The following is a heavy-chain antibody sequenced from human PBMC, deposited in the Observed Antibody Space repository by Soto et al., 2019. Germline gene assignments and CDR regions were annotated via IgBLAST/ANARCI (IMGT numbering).Heavy chain of an antibody. D-gene: IGHD2-2*01. J-gene: IGHJ4*02. CDR2: VWYDGSNK. V-gene: IGHV3-33*01. CDR1: GFTFSSYG. CDR3: ARVAGYCSSTSCTTYYFDY. Sequence: GGSLRLSCAASGFTFSSYGMHWVRQAPGKGLEWVAVVWYDGSNKKYAESVKGRFTISRDNSKNTLYLQMNSQKAEDTAVYYCARVAGYCSSTSCTTYYFDYWGQGTLVTVSS.